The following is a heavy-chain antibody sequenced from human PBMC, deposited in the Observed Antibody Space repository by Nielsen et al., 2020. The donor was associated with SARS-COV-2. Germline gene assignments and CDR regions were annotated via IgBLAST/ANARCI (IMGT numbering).Heavy chain of an antibody. Sequence: GGSLRLSCAASGFIFSDYAMAWVRQVPGKGLAWVSRISSDGTKTTYADSVKGRFTISKDNTRNTLYLQMNSLRAEDTAVYYCVRVRDDGFYYDTGPFDNWGQGSLVTVSS. V-gene: IGHV3-74*01. CDR1: GFIFSDYA. D-gene: IGHD3-22*01. CDR3: VRVRDDGFYYDTGPFDN. J-gene: IGHJ4*02. CDR2: ISSDGTKT.